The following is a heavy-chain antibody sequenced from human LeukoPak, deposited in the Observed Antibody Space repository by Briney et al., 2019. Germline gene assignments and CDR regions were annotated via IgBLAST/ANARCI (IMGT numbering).Heavy chain of an antibody. Sequence: GGSLRLSCAASGFTFTTYWMHWVRQTPGKGLVWVSRIDNDGSSTIYADSVKGRFTISRDNAKNTVYLQMNNLRAEDTGFYHCARGELAHAFDLWGQGTMVTLSS. CDR3: ARGELAHAFDL. J-gene: IGHJ3*01. CDR2: IDNDGSST. CDR1: GFTFTTYW. V-gene: IGHV3-74*01. D-gene: IGHD1-1*01.